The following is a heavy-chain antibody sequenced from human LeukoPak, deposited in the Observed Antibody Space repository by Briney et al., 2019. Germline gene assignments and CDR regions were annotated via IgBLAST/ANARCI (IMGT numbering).Heavy chain of an antibody. V-gene: IGHV1-24*01. D-gene: IGHD2-15*01. CDR1: GYTLTELS. J-gene: IGHJ5*02. CDR3: AREGCSGGSCYSYVWFDP. CDR2: FDPEDGET. Sequence: GASVKVSCKVSGYTLTELSMHWVRQAPGKGLEWMGGFDPEDGETIYAQKFQGRVTMTEDTSTDTAYMELSSLRSEDTAMYYCAREGCSGGSCYSYVWFDPWGQGTLVSVSS.